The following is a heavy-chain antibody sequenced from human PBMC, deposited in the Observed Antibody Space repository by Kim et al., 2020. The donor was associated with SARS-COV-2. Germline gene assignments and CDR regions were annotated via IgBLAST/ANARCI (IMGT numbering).Heavy chain of an antibody. D-gene: IGHD6-13*01. J-gene: IGHJ4*02. CDR1: GRSISSSSYY. CDR2: IYYSGST. CDR3: ASAYSSSWISFDY. Sequence: SETLSLTCTVSGRSISSSSYYWGWIRQPPGKGLEWIGSIYYSGSTYYNPSLKSRVTISVDTSKNQFSLKLSSVTAADTAVYYCASAYSSSWISFDYWGQGTLVTVSS. V-gene: IGHV4-39*07.